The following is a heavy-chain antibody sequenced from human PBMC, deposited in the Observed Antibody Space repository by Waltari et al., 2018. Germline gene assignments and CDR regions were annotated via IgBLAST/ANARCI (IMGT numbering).Heavy chain of an antibody. D-gene: IGHD1-1*01. V-gene: IGHV3-33*01. CDR2: IWFDGVGK. CDR3: ATTSGTNWHINY. CDR1: GLAFTNSG. J-gene: IGHJ4*02. Sequence: QVQVVESGGGVVQPGRSLRLSGGVSGLAFTNSGMHWVRQAPGKGLEWVAIIWFDGVGKYYADSVKGRFTISRDNSKNSLYLQMNSLRAEDTAVYYCATTSGTNWHINYWGQGTLVTVSS.